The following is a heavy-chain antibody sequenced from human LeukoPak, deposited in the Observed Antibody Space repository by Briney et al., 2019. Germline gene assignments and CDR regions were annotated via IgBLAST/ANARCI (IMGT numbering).Heavy chain of an antibody. V-gene: IGHV3-21*06. D-gene: IGHD1-1*01. CDR3: ARPATPGTATWFDP. CDR2: ISTSSSYI. J-gene: IGHJ5*02. Sequence: GGSLRLSCTASGFTFRSYGMNWVRQAPGKGLEWVSSISTSSSYIYYADSVKGRFTISRDNAKNSLYLQMNSLRAEDTAVYYCARPATPGTATWFDPWGQGTLVTVSS. CDR1: GFTFRSYG.